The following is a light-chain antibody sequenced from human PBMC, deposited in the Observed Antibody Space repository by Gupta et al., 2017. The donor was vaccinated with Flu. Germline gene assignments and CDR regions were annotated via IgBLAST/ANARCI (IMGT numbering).Light chain of an antibody. Sequence: QSALTQPASVSGSPGQSITISCTGTSGDGGGSYYVSWHQQPPGKAPKLMIYEVDNRPSGGSNRFSGSESGTTASLTISGLQTEDEDYYYCNAYTSTSTVFGTGTKVTVL. CDR1: SGDGGGSYY. V-gene: IGLV2-14*01. CDR2: EVD. J-gene: IGLJ1*01. CDR3: NAYTSTSTV.